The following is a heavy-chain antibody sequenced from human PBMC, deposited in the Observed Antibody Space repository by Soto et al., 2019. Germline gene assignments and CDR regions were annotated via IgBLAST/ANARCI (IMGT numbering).Heavy chain of an antibody. J-gene: IGHJ6*01. CDR2: ISAYNGNT. CDR3: ARDSDFFFVLVGANRDPHSFPTRRSTDIGSAGM. CDR1: GYTFTSYG. Sequence: ASVKVSCKASGYTFTSYGISWVRQAPGQGLEWMGWISAYNGNTNYAQKLQGRVTMTTDTSTSTAYMELRSLRSDDTAVYYCARDSDFFFVLVGANRDPHSFPTRRSTDIGSAGM. V-gene: IGHV1-18*01. D-gene: IGHD2-2*01.